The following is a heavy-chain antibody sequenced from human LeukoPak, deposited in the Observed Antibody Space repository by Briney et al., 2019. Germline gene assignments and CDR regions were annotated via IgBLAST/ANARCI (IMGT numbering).Heavy chain of an antibody. CDR1: GGSISSGGYY. CDR3: ARAGTHWDYNWFDP. D-gene: IGHD1-7*01. Sequence: PSETLSLTCTVSGGSISSGGYYWSWIRQHPGKGLEWIGYIYYSGSTYYNPSLKSRVTISVDTSKNQFSLKLSSVTAADTAVYYCARAGTHWDYNWFDPWGQGTLVTVSS. CDR2: IYYSGST. J-gene: IGHJ5*02. V-gene: IGHV4-31*03.